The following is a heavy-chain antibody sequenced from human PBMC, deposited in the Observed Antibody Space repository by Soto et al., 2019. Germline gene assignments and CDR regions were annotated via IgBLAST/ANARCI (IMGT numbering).Heavy chain of an antibody. J-gene: IGHJ4*02. Sequence: EVQLVESGGGLVQPGGSLRLSCAASGFTFNNFWMYWVRQTPEKGLVWVSGINSDGPTTIYADSVKARFTISRDNAKNTLYLQMNSLTVEDTAIYYCVREIRWGQGTLVTVSS. V-gene: IGHV3-74*01. CDR2: INSDGPTT. CDR1: GFTFNNFW. CDR3: VREIR.